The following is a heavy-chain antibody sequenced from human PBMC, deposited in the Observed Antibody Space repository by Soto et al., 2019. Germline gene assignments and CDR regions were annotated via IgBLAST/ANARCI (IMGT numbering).Heavy chain of an antibody. J-gene: IGHJ4*02. CDR2: TNSDGRDT. Sequence: EVQLVESGGGLVQPGGSLRLSCAASGFTFSSYWRYWVRQAPGKGLVWVSRTNSDGRDTSYADSVKGRFTISRDNAKNTLYLQMNSLRAEDTAVYYCARDRGWSLFDYWGQGTLVTVSS. V-gene: IGHV3-74*01. CDR1: GFTFSSYW. CDR3: ARDRGWSLFDY. D-gene: IGHD6-19*01.